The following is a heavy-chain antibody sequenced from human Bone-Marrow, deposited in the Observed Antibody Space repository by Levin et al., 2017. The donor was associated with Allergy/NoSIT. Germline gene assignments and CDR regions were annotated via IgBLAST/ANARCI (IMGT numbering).Heavy chain of an antibody. Sequence: HAGGSLRLSCAASGFDFSSNALSWVRQPPGKGLEWVSAIGGSDGKTYYTVSVQGRFTISRDNSKNTVDLQMNSLRAEDSAVYYCATERHSAGTIYFDYWGQGTLVGVSS. D-gene: IGHD4-11*01. J-gene: IGHJ4*02. V-gene: IGHV3-23*01. CDR2: IGGSDGKT. CDR1: GFDFSSNA. CDR3: ATERHSAGTIYFDY.